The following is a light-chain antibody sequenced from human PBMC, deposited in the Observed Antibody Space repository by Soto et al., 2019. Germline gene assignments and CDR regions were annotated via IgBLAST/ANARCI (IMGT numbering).Light chain of an antibody. CDR3: QQSYSTPPWT. V-gene: IGKV1-39*01. CDR1: QSIVTY. Sequence: DIQMTQSPSSLSASVGDRVTITCRASQSIVTYLNWYLQKPAKAPKLLIYAASNLQSGVPSRFSGSGSGTDFTLTSSSLQPEDFAAYLWQQSYSTPPWTFGQGTKVEIK. CDR2: AAS. J-gene: IGKJ1*01.